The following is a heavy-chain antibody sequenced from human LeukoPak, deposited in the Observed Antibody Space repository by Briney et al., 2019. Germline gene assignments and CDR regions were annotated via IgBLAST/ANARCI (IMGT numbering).Heavy chain of an antibody. CDR1: GGSISSGGYS. V-gene: IGHV4-30-2*01. CDR2: IYHSGST. CDR3: ARGQGRDLDY. J-gene: IGHJ4*02. Sequence: SQTLSLTCAVSGGSISSGGYSWRRIRQPPGTGLEWIGYIYHSGSTYYNPSLKSRVTISVDTSKSQFSLRLTSVTAADTSVYYCARGQGRDLDYWGQGTLVTVSS.